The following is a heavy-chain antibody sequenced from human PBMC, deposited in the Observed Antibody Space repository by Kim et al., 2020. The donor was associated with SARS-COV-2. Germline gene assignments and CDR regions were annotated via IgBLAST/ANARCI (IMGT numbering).Heavy chain of an antibody. D-gene: IGHD1-7*01. V-gene: IGHV4-39*02. CDR3: ASHCCNYDGDGMSV. CDR2: LYYSGST. Sequence: SETLSLTCTVSGGSISSSSYYWGWIRQPPGLGFEWIGSLYYSGSTYYNLSLQIPVTISVDTYKNHLSLKLSSVTAAATAEYYCASHCCNYDGDGMSVWG. J-gene: IGHJ6*02. CDR1: GGSISSSSYY.